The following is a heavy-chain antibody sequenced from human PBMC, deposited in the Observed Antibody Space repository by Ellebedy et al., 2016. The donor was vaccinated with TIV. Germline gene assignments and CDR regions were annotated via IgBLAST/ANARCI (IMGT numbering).Heavy chain of an antibody. CDR2: VWVDGSKI. CDR3: ARDRVGLGDYGGAFDT. J-gene: IGHJ3*02. D-gene: IGHD4-17*01. Sequence: GESLKISCATSSSDFGSFGMHWVRQAPGKGLEWVAVVWVDGSKINYADSVKGRFTISRDNSKNTLYLQMNSLRGDDSAVYYCARDRVGLGDYGGAFDTWGQGTLVTVSS. CDR1: SSDFGSFG. V-gene: IGHV3-33*01.